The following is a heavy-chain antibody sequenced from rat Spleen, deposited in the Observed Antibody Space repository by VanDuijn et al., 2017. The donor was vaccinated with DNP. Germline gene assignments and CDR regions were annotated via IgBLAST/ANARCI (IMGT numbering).Heavy chain of an antibody. CDR1: GFSLTTNG. CDR2: ISSGGNT. J-gene: IGHJ2*01. CDR3: TREREPYNNPYYFDY. D-gene: IGHD1-10*01. Sequence: QVQLKESGPGLVQPSQTLSLTCTVSGFSLTTNGVSWVRQPPGRGLEWIAAISSGGNTYYNSALRSRLSISRDTSKSQVFLRMNSLQTEDTAIYFCTREREPYNNPYYFDYWGQGVMVTVSS. V-gene: IGHV2S12*01.